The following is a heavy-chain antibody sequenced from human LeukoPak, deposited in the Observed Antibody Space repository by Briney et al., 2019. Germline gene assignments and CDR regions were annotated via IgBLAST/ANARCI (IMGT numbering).Heavy chain of an antibody. V-gene: IGHV3-53*01. CDR2: IYSGGST. D-gene: IGHD3-10*01. Sequence: PGGTLRLSCAASGFTFSSYGMSWVRQAPGKGLEWVSVIYSGGSTYYADSVKGRFTISRDNSKNTLYLQMNSLRAEDTAVYYCARDGFGELLGYWGQGTLVTVSS. CDR3: ARDGFGELLGY. CDR1: GFTFSSYG. J-gene: IGHJ4*02.